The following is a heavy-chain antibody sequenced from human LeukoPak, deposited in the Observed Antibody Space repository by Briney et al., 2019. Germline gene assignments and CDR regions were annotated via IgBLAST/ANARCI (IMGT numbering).Heavy chain of an antibody. CDR3: ARDVAGKFDS. Sequence: SETLSLTCTVSGGSIRSYYWTWLRQPPGKGLEWLGFIYYSGSSTSNPSLKSRLTISLDTSKNQFSLRLSSVTAADTALYYCARDVAGKFDSWGQGTLVTVSS. CDR2: IYYSGSS. D-gene: IGHD1-14*01. CDR1: GGSIRSYY. V-gene: IGHV4-59*01. J-gene: IGHJ4*02.